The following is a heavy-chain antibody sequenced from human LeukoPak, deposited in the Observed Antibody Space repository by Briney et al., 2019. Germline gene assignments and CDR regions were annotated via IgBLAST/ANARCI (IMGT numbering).Heavy chain of an antibody. CDR3: ATTYYYDSSGYYPLYY. D-gene: IGHD3-22*01. Sequence: SQTLSLTCAISGDSVSSNSAAWNWIRQSPSRGLEWLGRTYYRSKWYNDYAVSVKSRITINPDTSKNQFSLQLNSVTPEDTAVCYCATTYYYDSSGYYPLYYWGQGTLVTVSS. J-gene: IGHJ4*02. V-gene: IGHV6-1*01. CDR1: GDSVSSNSAA. CDR2: TYYRSKWYN.